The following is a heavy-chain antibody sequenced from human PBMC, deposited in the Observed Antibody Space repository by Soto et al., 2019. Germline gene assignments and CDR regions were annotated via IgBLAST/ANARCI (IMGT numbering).Heavy chain of an antibody. CDR3: AGGITIFGVVSN. CDR1: GITFSSYE. Sequence: EVQLVESGGGLVQPGGSLRLSCAASGITFSSYEMNWVRQAPGKGLEWVSYISSSGSTIYYADSVKGRFTISRDNAKNSLYLQMNSLRAEDTAVYYCAGGITIFGVVSNWGQGTLVTVSS. CDR2: ISSSGSTI. J-gene: IGHJ4*02. D-gene: IGHD3-3*01. V-gene: IGHV3-48*03.